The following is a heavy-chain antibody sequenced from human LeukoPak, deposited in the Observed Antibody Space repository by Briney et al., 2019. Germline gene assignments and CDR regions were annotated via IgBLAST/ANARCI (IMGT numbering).Heavy chain of an antibody. CDR1: GFTFSSYW. D-gene: IGHD6-13*01. CDR3: ARGFIAAAAPGAFDI. CDR2: IKQDGSEK. Sequence: GGSLRLSCAASGFTFSSYWMSWVRQAPGKGLEWVANIKQDGSEKYYVDSVKGRFTISRDNAKNSLYLQMNSLRAEDTAVYYCARGFIAAAAPGAFDIWGQGTMVTVSS. J-gene: IGHJ3*02. V-gene: IGHV3-7*04.